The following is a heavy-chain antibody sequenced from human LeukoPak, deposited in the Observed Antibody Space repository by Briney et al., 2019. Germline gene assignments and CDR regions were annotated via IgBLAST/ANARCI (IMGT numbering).Heavy chain of an antibody. CDR2: INHSGST. J-gene: IGHJ3*02. CDR3: ARPDDYYDSRPGGGDAFDI. V-gene: IGHV4-34*01. CDR1: GGSFSGYY. D-gene: IGHD3-22*01. Sequence: SETLSLTCAVYGGSFSGYYWSWIRQPPGKGLEWIGEINHSGSTNYNPSLKSRVTISVDTSKNQFSLKLSSVTAADTAVYYCARPDDYYDSRPGGGDAFDIWGQGTMVTVSS.